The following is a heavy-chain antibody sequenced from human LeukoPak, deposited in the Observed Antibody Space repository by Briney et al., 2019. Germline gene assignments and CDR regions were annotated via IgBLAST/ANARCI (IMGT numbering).Heavy chain of an antibody. CDR3: ARLIYCSGGNCNLGYFDY. D-gene: IGHD2-15*01. CDR1: GYSISSGYY. Sequence: SETLSLTCTVSGYSISSGYYWGWIRQPPGKGLEWIGSIYHSGSTYYNPSLKSRVTISVDTSKNQFSLKLSSVTAADTAAYYCARLIYCSGGNCNLGYFDYWGQGTLVTVSS. J-gene: IGHJ4*02. V-gene: IGHV4-38-2*02. CDR2: IYHSGST.